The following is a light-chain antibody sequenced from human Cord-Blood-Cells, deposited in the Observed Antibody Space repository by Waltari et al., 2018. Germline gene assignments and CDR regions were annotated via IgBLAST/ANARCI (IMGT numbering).Light chain of an antibody. CDR1: SSDVGGYNY. CDR2: EVS. Sequence: QSALTQPASVSGSPGQSITLPCPATSSDVGGYNYVSWYQQHPGKAPKLMIYEVSNRPSGVSNRFSGSKSGNTASLTISGLQAEDEADYYCSSYTSSSTPYVFGTGTKVTVL. CDR3: SSYTSSSTPYV. V-gene: IGLV2-14*01. J-gene: IGLJ1*01.